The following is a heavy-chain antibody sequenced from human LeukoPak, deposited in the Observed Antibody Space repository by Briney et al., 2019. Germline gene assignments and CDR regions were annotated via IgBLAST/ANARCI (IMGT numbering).Heavy chain of an antibody. CDR1: GGSISSSSYY. Sequence: SETLSLTCTVSGGSISSSSYYWSWIGQPPEKGLEWIGEINHSGSTNYNPSLKSRVTISVDTSKNQFSLKLSSVTAADTAVYYCARGRSFHYWGQGTLVTVSS. V-gene: IGHV4-39*07. J-gene: IGHJ4*02. CDR2: INHSGST. CDR3: ARGRSFHY.